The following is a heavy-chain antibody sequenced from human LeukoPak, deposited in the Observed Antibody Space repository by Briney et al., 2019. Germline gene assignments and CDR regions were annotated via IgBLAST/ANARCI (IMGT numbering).Heavy chain of an antibody. CDR1: GGSISSGGYY. D-gene: IGHD3-22*01. V-gene: IGHV4-31*03. CDR3: ATFSGSDAFDI. J-gene: IGHJ3*02. CDR2: VSYSGIT. Sequence: SETLSLTCSVSGGSISSGGYYWSGIRQHAGKGLEWIGYVSYSGITYYNPSLKGRATMSVDTSKNQFSLRVNSVTAADTAVFYCATFSGSDAFDIWGQGTMVTVSS.